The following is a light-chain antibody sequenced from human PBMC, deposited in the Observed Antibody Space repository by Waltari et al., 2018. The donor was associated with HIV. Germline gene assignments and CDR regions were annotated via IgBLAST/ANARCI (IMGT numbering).Light chain of an antibody. Sequence: SALTQPASVSGSPGQSITISCPGTTSYLGANNYVSWYQQYPGKAPKLMIYDVSNRPSGVSTRFSGSKSGNTASLTISGLQAEDEADYYCSSYTVPGTLFGTGTRVTVL. CDR2: DVS. CDR1: TSYLGANNY. CDR3: SSYTVPGTL. J-gene: IGLJ1*01. V-gene: IGLV2-14*01.